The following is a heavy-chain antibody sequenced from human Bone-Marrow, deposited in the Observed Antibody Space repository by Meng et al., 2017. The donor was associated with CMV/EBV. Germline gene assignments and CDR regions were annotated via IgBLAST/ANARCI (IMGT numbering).Heavy chain of an antibody. CDR2: INPNSGGT. CDR3: ARRRRITIFGVVPRGYFDY. D-gene: IGHD3-3*01. CDR1: GYTFTGYY. J-gene: IGHJ4*02. Sequence: ASVKVSCKASGYTFTGYYMHWVRQAPGQGLEWMGWINPNSGGTNYAQKFQGRVTMTRDTSISTAYMELSRVRSDDTAVYYCARRRRITIFGVVPRGYFDYWGQGTLVTASS. V-gene: IGHV1-2*02.